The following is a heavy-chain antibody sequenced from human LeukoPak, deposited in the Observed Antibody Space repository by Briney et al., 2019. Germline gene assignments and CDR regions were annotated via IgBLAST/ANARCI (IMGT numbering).Heavy chain of an antibody. CDR2: IKQDGSEK. CDR3: ARDKGDYDTSGSLFVF. CDR1: GFTFSRYW. D-gene: IGHD3-22*01. J-gene: IGHJ4*02. V-gene: IGHV3-7*03. Sequence: GGSLRLSCAASGFTFSRYWMSWVRQVPRKGLEWVANIKQDGSEKYYVDSVEGRFTISRDNAKNSLYLQMNSLRAEDTAVYYCARDKGDYDTSGSLFVFGGQGTLVTVSS.